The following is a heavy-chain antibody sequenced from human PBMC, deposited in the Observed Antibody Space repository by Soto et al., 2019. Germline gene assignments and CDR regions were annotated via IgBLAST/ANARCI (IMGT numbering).Heavy chain of an antibody. CDR2: INPNDRAT. CDR3: ARGRNTAYSTPLYDS. Sequence: XSVKVSFKASGYTFTAYYMHWGRQAPGQGLEWVGWINPNDRATNFAQKFQCRVTVTSDTSITTVYMELDSLTSDDTAVFYCARGRNTAYSTPLYDSWGQGTLVTSPQ. V-gene: IGHV1-2*02. J-gene: IGHJ4*02. CDR1: GYTFTAYY. D-gene: IGHD1-26*01.